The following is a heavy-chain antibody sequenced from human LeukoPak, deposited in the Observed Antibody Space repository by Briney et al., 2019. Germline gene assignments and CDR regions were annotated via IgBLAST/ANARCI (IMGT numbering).Heavy chain of an antibody. CDR3: ARVGCSSTSCYDNWFDP. Sequence: SETLSLTCAVSGYSISSGYYWSWIRQPAGKGLEWIGRIYTSGSTNYNPSLKSRVTISVDTSKNQFSLKLSSVTAADTAVYYCARVGCSSTSCYDNWFDPWGQGTLVTVSS. V-gene: IGHV4-61*02. CDR2: IYTSGST. D-gene: IGHD2-2*01. J-gene: IGHJ5*02. CDR1: GYSISSGYY.